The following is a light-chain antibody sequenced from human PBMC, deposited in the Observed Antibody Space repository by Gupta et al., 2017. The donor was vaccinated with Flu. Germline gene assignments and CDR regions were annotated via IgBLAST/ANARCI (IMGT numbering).Light chain of an antibody. Sequence: DIQMTQSPSSLSASVGDRVTITCRASQSISSYLNWYQQKPGKAPKLLIYAASSLQSGVPSRFSGSGSGTDFTLTISRLQPGDFATYYCQQSYSTPSTFGQGTKVEIK. CDR3: QQSYSTPST. V-gene: IGKV1-39*01. CDR1: QSISSY. J-gene: IGKJ1*01. CDR2: AAS.